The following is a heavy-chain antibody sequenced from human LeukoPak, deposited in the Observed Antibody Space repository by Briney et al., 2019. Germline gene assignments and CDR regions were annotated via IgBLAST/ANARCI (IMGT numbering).Heavy chain of an antibody. CDR1: GFSFSSYS. CDR2: IGSII. Sequence: GGSLRLSCAASGFSFSSYSMNWVRQAPGKGLEWVSYIGSIIDYADSVKGRFTISRDNAKNSLYLQMNSLRAEDTAVYYCARDYYWYFDLWGRGTLVTVSS. CDR3: ARDYYWYFDL. J-gene: IGHJ2*01. V-gene: IGHV3-48*01.